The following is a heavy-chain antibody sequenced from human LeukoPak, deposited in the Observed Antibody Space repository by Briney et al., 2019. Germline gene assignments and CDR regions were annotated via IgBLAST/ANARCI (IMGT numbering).Heavy chain of an antibody. CDR1: GFTFSSYS. J-gene: IGHJ4*02. V-gene: IGHV3-48*04. CDR2: ISSSSSTI. CDR3: ARADWGSVDY. D-gene: IGHD7-27*01. Sequence: PGGSLRLSCAASGFTFSSYSMNWVRQAPGKGLEWVSYISSSSSTIYYADSVKGRFTISRDNAKNSLYLQMNSLRAEDTAVYYCARADWGSVDYWGQGTLVTVSS.